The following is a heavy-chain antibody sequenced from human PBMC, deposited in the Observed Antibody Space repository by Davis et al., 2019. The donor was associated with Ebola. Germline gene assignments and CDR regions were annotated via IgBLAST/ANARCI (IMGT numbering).Heavy chain of an antibody. CDR3: ARDIGGTVTTQLDY. J-gene: IGHJ4*02. D-gene: IGHD4-17*01. Sequence: PGGSLRLSCAASGFTFSNYWMAWGRQAPGKGLEWVAHIKQDGSVKYYVDSVKGRFTISRDNAKNSLYLQMNSLRAEDTAVYYCARDIGGTVTTQLDYWGQGTLVTVSS. V-gene: IGHV3-7*03. CDR2: IKQDGSVK. CDR1: GFTFSNYW.